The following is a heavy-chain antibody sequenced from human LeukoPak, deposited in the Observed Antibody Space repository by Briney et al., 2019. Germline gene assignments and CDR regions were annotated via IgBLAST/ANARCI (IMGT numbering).Heavy chain of an antibody. CDR3: AKDGTYYYDSSGYYGAFDI. CDR1: GFTFSSYA. V-gene: IGHV3-23*01. Sequence: PGGSLRLSCAASGFTFSSYAMSWVRQAPGKGLEWVSAISGSGGSTYYADSVKDRCTISRDNSKNTLYLQMNSLRAEDTAVYYCAKDGTYYYDSSGYYGAFDIWGQGTMVTVSS. J-gene: IGHJ3*02. D-gene: IGHD3-22*01. CDR2: ISGSGGST.